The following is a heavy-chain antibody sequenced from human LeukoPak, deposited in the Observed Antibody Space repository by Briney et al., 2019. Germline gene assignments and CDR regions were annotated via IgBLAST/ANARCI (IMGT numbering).Heavy chain of an antibody. D-gene: IGHD3-16*02. J-gene: IGHJ4*02. CDR2: INHSGST. CDR3: ARTSYVWGSYRYEIFDY. Sequence: PSETLSLTCAVYGGSFSGYYWSWIRQPPGKGLEWIGEINHSGSTNYNPSLKSRVTISVDTSKNQFSLKLSSVTAADTAVYYCARTSYVWGSYRYEIFDYWGQGTLVTVSS. V-gene: IGHV4-34*01. CDR1: GGSFSGYY.